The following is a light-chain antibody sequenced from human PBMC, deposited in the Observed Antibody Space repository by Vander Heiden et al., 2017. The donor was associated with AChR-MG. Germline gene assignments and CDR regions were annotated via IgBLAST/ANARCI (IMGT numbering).Light chain of an antibody. J-gene: IGKJ2*01. Sequence: IVLTQSPGTLSLSPGERATLSCRASQSVFNNYLAWYQQKPGQAPRLVIYGASSRATGIPDRFSGTGSGTDFTLTISRLEPDDFAVYFCQQYGSSPYTFGQGTKLEIK. CDR1: QSVFNNY. CDR3: QQYGSSPYT. V-gene: IGKV3-20*01. CDR2: GAS.